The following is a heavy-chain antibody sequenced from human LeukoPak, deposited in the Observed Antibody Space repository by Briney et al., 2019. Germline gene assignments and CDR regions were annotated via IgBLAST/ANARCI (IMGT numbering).Heavy chain of an antibody. Sequence: ASVKVSCKASGYTFTGYYMHWVRQAPGQGLEWMGWINPNSGGTNYAQKFQGRVTMTTDTSTSTAYMELRSLRSDDTAVYYCASFVWGLASFDYWGQGTLVTVSS. CDR1: GYTFTGYY. CDR2: INPNSGGT. V-gene: IGHV1-2*02. J-gene: IGHJ4*02. D-gene: IGHD3-16*01. CDR3: ASFVWGLASFDY.